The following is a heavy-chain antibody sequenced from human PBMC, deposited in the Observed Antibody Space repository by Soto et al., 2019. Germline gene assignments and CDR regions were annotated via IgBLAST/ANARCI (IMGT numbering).Heavy chain of an antibody. CDR3: VIVVAVPGYPDN. J-gene: IGHJ4*02. V-gene: IGHV1-69*14. D-gene: IGHD5-12*01. CDR1: GATFSSYA. CDR2: IVPTVDTS. Sequence: QVQLVQSGAEVRQPASSVKVSCKTSGATFSSYAITWVRHAPGQGLEWMGGIVPTVDTSTYAQKFQGRVTLTADKFSTTVCMELSSLRSDDTDVYYCVIVVAVPGYPDNWGQGTLVTVSS.